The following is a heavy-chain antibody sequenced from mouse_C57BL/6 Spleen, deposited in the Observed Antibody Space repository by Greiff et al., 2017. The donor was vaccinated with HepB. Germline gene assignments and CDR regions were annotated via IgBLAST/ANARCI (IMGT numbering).Heavy chain of an antibody. Sequence: EVKLVESGGGLVKPGGSLKLSCAASGFTFSSYAMSWVRQTPEKRLEWVATISDGGSYTYYPDNVKGRFTISRDNAKNNLYLQMSHLKSEDTAMYYCARGDGTWDYWGQGTTLTVSS. CDR1: GFTFSSYA. J-gene: IGHJ2*01. V-gene: IGHV5-4*03. D-gene: IGHD1-2*01. CDR3: ARGDGTWDY. CDR2: ISDGGSYT.